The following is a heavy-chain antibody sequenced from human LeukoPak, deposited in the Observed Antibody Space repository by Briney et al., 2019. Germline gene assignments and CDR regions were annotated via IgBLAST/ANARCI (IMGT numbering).Heavy chain of an antibody. V-gene: IGHV1-24*01. CDR1: GYTLSELS. CDR3: ASPAVKGPPISWFDP. J-gene: IGHJ5*02. Sequence: ASVKVSCQVSGYTLSELSMHWVRQAPGKGLEWMGGFGPEYAETIYAQKFQGRISMTEDTSTDTAYMELSSLTSEDTAFYYCASPAVKGPPISWFDPWGQGTLVTVSS. D-gene: IGHD4-23*01. CDR2: FGPEYAET.